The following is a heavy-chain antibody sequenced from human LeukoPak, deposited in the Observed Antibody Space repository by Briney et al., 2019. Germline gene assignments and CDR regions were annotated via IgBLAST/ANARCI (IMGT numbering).Heavy chain of an antibody. V-gene: IGHV4-30-2*01. D-gene: IGHD1-26*01. CDR2: IYHSGST. CDR3: AREVGATGVHYYYYYMDV. J-gene: IGHJ6*03. CDR1: GGSISSGGYS. Sequence: PSETLSLTCAVSGGSISSGGYSWSWIRQPPGKGLEWIGYIYHSGSTYYNPSLKSRVTISVDRSKNQFSLKLSSVTAADTAVYYCAREVGATGVHYYYYYMDVWGKGTTVTVSS.